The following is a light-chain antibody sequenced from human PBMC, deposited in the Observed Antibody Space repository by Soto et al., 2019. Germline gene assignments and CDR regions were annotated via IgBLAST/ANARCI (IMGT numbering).Light chain of an antibody. CDR3: QQYGSSPYT. CDR2: GVS. J-gene: IGKJ2*01. V-gene: IGKV3-20*01. CDR1: RSVSSNY. Sequence: IVLTQSPGTRSLSPGERATVSCRASRSVSSNYIAWYQHKPGQAPRLLIYGVSSRATGIPDRFSGSGSGTDFTLTISRLEPEDFAVYYCQQYGSSPYTFGQGTKLEIK.